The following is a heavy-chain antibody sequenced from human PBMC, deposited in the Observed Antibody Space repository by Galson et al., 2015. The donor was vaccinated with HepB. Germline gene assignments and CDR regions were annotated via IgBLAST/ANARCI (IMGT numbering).Heavy chain of an antibody. CDR3: ARVPTKFIAARSYYFDY. CDR1: GFTFSSYA. D-gene: IGHD6-6*01. CDR2: ISYDGSNK. Sequence: SLRLSCAASGFTFSSYAMHWVRQAPGKGLEWVAVISYDGSNKYYADSVKGRFTISRDNSKNTLYLQMNSLRAEDTAVYYCARVPTKFIAARSYYFDYWGQGTLVTVSS. V-gene: IGHV3-30-3*01. J-gene: IGHJ4*02.